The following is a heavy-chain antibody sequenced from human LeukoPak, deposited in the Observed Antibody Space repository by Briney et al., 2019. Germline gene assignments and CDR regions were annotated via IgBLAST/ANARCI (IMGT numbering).Heavy chain of an antibody. D-gene: IGHD6-13*01. CDR1: GFTFSSYA. Sequence: GGFLRLSCAASGFTFSSYAMSWVRQAPGEGLEWGSAISGSGGSTYYADSVKGRFIISRDNSKNTLYLQMNSLRAEDTAVYYCAKEGGPYSSSWSPFDYWGQGTLVTVSS. V-gene: IGHV3-23*01. CDR3: AKEGGPYSSSWSPFDY. CDR2: ISGSGGST. J-gene: IGHJ4*02.